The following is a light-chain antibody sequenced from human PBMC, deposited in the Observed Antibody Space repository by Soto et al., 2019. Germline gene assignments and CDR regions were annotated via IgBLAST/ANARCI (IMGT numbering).Light chain of an antibody. Sequence: QSVLTQPASVSGSPGQSITISCTGTSSDVGSYNYVSWYQQHPGKAPKLMIFDVSNRPSGVSDRISGSRSGNTASLTISGLQAEDEADYYCSSYTSSSTLVFGGGTQLTVL. J-gene: IGLJ3*02. V-gene: IGLV2-14*01. CDR1: SSDVGSYNY. CDR2: DVS. CDR3: SSYTSSSTLV.